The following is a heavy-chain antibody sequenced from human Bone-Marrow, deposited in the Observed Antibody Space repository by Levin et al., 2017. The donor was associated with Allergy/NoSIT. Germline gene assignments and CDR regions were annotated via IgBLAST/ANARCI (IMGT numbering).Heavy chain of an antibody. V-gene: IGHV1-2*02. D-gene: IGHD5-18*01. J-gene: IGHJ3*01. Sequence: ASVKVSCKASGYTFTAHYIHWVRQAPGQGLEWMGWINPNSDGTKFAQKFHGRVTMTRDTSVSTAYLELSSLRSDDTGVYYCAREGNVDSTMVNAFDVWGQGTMLTISS. CDR3: AREGNVDSTMVNAFDV. CDR2: INPNSDGT. CDR1: GYTFTAHY.